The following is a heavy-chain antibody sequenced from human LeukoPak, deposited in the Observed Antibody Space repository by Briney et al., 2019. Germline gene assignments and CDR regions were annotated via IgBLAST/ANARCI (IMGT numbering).Heavy chain of an antibody. Sequence: PGTLSLTSTVSRGSLNTHYWSWIRQRPGKGLECIWYICYSSNTKYTPTLSIRVTISLDTTKIQFLLNGTTVAAADTAVYYSARDGDSGGWFDSWGQGALVTVSS. CDR3: ARDGDSGGWFDS. CDR1: RGSLNTHY. J-gene: IGHJ5*01. CDR2: ICYSSNT. D-gene: IGHD6-25*01. V-gene: IGHV4-59*11.